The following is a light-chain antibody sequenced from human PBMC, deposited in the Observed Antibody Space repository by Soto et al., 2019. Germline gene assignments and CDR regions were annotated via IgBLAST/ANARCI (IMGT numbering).Light chain of an antibody. V-gene: IGLV1-40*01. CDR2: GNS. Sequence: QSVLTQPPSVSGAPGQRVTISCTGSSSNIGAGYDVHWYQQLPGTAPKLLIYGNSNRPSGVPDRFSGSRSATSASLAITGLQAADEADYYCQSYDSSLSGLYVFGTGTKVTVL. CDR3: QSYDSSLSGLYV. CDR1: SSNIGAGYD. J-gene: IGLJ1*01.